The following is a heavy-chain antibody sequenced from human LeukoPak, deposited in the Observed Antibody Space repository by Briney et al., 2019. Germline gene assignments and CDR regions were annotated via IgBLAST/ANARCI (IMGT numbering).Heavy chain of an antibody. CDR2: ISGSGANP. J-gene: IGHJ4*01. CDR3: ARGPSSVWGRYRDNYFDF. D-gene: IGHD3-16*02. V-gene: IGHV3-23*01. Sequence: GGSLRLSCVASGFTFDNYAMAWVRQAPGEGLEWVSGISGSGANPFYATSLKGHFIISTDNSKNTLFLQASSLTAEDAAVYYCARGPSSVWGRYRDNYFDFWGDGIQVTVTP. CDR1: GFTFDNYA.